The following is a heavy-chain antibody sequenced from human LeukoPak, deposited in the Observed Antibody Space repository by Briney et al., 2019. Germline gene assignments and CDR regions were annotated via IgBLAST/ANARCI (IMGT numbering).Heavy chain of an antibody. V-gene: IGHV3-23*01. CDR3: ARELVSLGTGYFDL. J-gene: IGHJ2*01. CDR1: GFTFRTYG. D-gene: IGHD7-27*01. CDR2: ITGSSAWT. Sequence: GGSLRLSCEASGFTFRTYGMTWVRQAPGKGLEWVSGITGSSAWTYYADSVRGRFTISRDNSKNTLHLQMNNLTADDTAIYYCARELVSLGTGYFDLWGRGTLVTVSS.